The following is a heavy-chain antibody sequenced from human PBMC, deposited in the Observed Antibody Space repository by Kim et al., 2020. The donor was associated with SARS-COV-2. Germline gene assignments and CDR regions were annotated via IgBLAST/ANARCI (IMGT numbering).Heavy chain of an antibody. V-gene: IGHV4-59*13. CDR3: ARDPSGTRMDV. CDR2: IYYSGST. Sequence: SETLSLTCTVSGGSISSYYWSWIRQPPGKGLEWIGYIYYSGSTNYNPSLKSRVTISVDTSKNQFSLKLSSVTAADTAVYYCARDPSGTRMDVWGQGTTVTVSS. J-gene: IGHJ6*02. D-gene: IGHD2-2*01. CDR1: GGSISSYY.